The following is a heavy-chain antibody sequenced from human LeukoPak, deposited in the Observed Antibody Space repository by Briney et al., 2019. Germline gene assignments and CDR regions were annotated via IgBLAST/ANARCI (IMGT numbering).Heavy chain of an antibody. J-gene: IGHJ6*04. CDR2: INEDGSGK. Sequence: GGSLRLSCVFSGFTFSSYWMKWVRQAPGKGLEWVASINEDGSGKYSMDSVKDRVTISRDNAKSSLDLQINSLTVEDTAIYYCVRDDGDVWGKGTTVTVSS. CDR1: GFTFSSYW. CDR3: VRDDGDV. V-gene: IGHV3-7*01.